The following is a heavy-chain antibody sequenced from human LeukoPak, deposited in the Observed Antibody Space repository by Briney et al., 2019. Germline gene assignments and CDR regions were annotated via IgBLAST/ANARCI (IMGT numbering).Heavy chain of an antibody. CDR3: SLGQAHGMDV. Sequence: PGGSLRLSCAASGFTFSSYGMHWVRQASGKGLEWVAVTWFDGSNKYYADSVKGRFTISRDNSKNTLYLQMNSLRAEDTAVYYCSLGQAHGMDVWGQGTTVTVSS. CDR2: TWFDGSNK. J-gene: IGHJ6*02. V-gene: IGHV3-33*01. D-gene: IGHD3-16*01. CDR1: GFTFSSYG.